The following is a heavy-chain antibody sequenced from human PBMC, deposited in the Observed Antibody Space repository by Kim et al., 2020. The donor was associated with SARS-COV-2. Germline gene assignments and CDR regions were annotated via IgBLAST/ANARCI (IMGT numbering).Heavy chain of an antibody. V-gene: IGHV3-30-3*01. CDR1: GFSFRSHA. D-gene: IGHD3-22*01. J-gene: IGHJ4*02. CDR2: ISRDGDIN. CDR3: VRDGDSSVWPMDY. Sequence: GGSLRLSCAASGFSFRSHAMHWVRQAPGKGLEWVAWISRDGDINQHTNSVKGRFTISRDNSDNKLFLQMNGLRTGDTSIYYCVRDGDSSVWPMDYWGQGTLVTVSS.